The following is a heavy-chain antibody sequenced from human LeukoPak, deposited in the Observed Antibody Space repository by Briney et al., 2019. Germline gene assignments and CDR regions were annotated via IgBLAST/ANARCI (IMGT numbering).Heavy chain of an antibody. D-gene: IGHD1-26*01. V-gene: IGHV3-9*01. Sequence: PGRSLRLSCAASGFTLDDYAMHWVRQAPGKGLEWVSGITWNTGSIGYADSVKGRFTVSRDNAKNSLYLQMNSLRADDTALYYCAKDMGGSYFDAFDIWGQGTLVTVSS. J-gene: IGHJ3*02. CDR3: AKDMGGSYFDAFDI. CDR2: ITWNTGSI. CDR1: GFTLDDYA.